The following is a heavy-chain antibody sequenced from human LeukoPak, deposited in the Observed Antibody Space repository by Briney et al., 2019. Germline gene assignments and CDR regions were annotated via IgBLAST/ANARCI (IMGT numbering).Heavy chain of an antibody. CDR1: GGSVSSGNYY. Sequence: PSETLSLTCTVSGGSVSSGNYYWRWIRQPPGKGLEWIGFMSNSGHTDSTPSLKSRVAISVDTSKNQFSLKLNSVTAADTAVYYCARVSAAGTGPDYWGQGTLVTVSS. J-gene: IGHJ4*02. V-gene: IGHV4-61*01. CDR3: ARVSAAGTGPDY. D-gene: IGHD6-13*01. CDR2: MSNSGHT.